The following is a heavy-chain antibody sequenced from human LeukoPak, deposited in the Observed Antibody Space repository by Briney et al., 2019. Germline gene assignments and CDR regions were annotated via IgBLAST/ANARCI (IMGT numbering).Heavy chain of an antibody. CDR1: GGSISSGSYY. D-gene: IGHD5-18*01. CDR3: AGRPVDTFNRFYYYYMDV. CDR2: IYYNGST. J-gene: IGHJ6*03. V-gene: IGHV4-61*01. Sequence: SETLSLTCTVSGGSISSGSYYWSWIRQPPGKGLEWIGYIYYNGSTNYNPSLKSRVTISVDTSKNQFSLKLSSVTAADTAVYYCAGRPVDTFNRFYYYYMDVWGKGTTVTVSS.